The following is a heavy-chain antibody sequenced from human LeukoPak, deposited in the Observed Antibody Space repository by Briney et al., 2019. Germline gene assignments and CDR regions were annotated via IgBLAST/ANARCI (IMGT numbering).Heavy chain of an antibody. J-gene: IGHJ4*02. CDR1: GFTVSNNY. CDR2: IKQDGSEE. V-gene: IGHV3-7*02. CDR3: ASWKTGITYFDY. Sequence: PGGSLRLSCAASGFTVSNNYMSWVRQAPGKGLEWVAHIKQDGSEEYYVDSVKGRFTISRDNAKNSLYVQMNSLRAEDTAVYYCASWKTGITYFDYWGQGTLVTVSS. D-gene: IGHD7-27*01.